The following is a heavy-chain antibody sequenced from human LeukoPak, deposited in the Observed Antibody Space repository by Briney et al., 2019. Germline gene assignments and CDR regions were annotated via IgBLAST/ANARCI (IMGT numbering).Heavy chain of an antibody. J-gene: IGHJ3*02. V-gene: IGHV3-66*01. CDR2: IYSGGST. D-gene: IGHD4-23*01. CDR1: GFTVSSNY. Sequence: GGSLRLSCAVSGFTVSSNYMSWVRQAPGKGLEWVSVIYSGGSTYYADSVKGRFTISRDNSKNTLYLQMNSLRAEDTAVYYCARVRGNWAFDIWGQGTMVTVSS. CDR3: ARVRGNWAFDI.